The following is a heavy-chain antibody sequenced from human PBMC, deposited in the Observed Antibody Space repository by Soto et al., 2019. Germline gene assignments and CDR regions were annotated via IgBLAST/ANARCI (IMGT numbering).Heavy chain of an antibody. D-gene: IGHD3-10*01. J-gene: IGHJ4*02. V-gene: IGHV1-69*01. Sequence: QVQLVQSGAEVKKPGSSVKVSCKASGGTFSSYAISWVRQAPGQGLEWMGGIIPIFGTANYAQKFQGRVTLTADEFTSTAYMELRSLRSEDTAVYYCAREMYYYGSGRSYYFDYWGQGTLVTVSS. CDR1: GGTFSSYA. CDR2: IIPIFGTA. CDR3: AREMYYYGSGRSYYFDY.